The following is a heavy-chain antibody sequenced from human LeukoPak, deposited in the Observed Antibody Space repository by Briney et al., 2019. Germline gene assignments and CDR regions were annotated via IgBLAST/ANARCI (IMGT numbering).Heavy chain of an antibody. CDR1: GFTFDDYA. CDR3: AKDIFTMVRGVVDY. D-gene: IGHD3-10*01. J-gene: IGHJ4*02. CDR2: ICWNSGSI. Sequence: SLRLSCAASGFTFDDYAMHWVRQAPGKGLEWVSGICWNSGSIGYADSVKGRFTISRDNAKNSLYLQMNSLRAEDTALYYCAKDIFTMVRGVVDYWGQGTLVTVSS. V-gene: IGHV3-9*01.